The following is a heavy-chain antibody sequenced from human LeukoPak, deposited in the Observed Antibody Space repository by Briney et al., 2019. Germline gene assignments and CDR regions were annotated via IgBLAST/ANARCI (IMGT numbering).Heavy chain of an antibody. CDR2: INIDGSNT. J-gene: IGHJ4*02. Sequence: RGGSLRLSCVASGFSFSSYWMHWVRQAPGMGLVWVSRINIDGSNTNYADSVKGRFTISRDNAKNTLYLQMDSLRAEDTAVYHCARSLGGAYDYWGQGTLVTVSS. CDR1: GFSFSSYW. V-gene: IGHV3-74*01. CDR3: ARSLGGAYDY. D-gene: IGHD1-26*01.